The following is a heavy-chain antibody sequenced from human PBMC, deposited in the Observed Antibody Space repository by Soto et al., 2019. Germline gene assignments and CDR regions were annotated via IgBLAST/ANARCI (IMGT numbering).Heavy chain of an antibody. CDR1: GYTFTSYD. D-gene: IGHD2-21*01. V-gene: IGHV1-8*01. CDR2: MNPNSGNT. CDR3: AKDSPSHVGGWELPFDY. Sequence: QVQLVQSGAEVKKPGASVKVSCKASGYTFTSYDINWVRQATGQGLEWMGWMNPNSGNTGYAQKFQGRVTMTRNTSMSTAYMELSTLRSEDTAVYYCAKDSPSHVGGWELPFDYWGQGTLVTVSS. J-gene: IGHJ4*02.